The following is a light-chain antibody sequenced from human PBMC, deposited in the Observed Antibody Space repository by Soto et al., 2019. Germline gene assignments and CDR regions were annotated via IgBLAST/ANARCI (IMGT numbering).Light chain of an antibody. Sequence: EIVMTQSPATLSVSPGERATLSCRASQSVSSNLAWYQQKPGQAPRLLIYGASTRATGIPARFSGSGSGTEFTLRISRAQSEDFAVYYCQQYNNWPPYTFGQGTKLEIK. CDR2: GAS. CDR1: QSVSSN. J-gene: IGKJ2*01. V-gene: IGKV3-15*01. CDR3: QQYNNWPPYT.